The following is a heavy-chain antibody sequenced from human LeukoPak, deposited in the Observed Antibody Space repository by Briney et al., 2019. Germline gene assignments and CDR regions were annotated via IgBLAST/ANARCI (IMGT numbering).Heavy chain of an antibody. J-gene: IGHJ1*01. Sequence: PSETLSLTCTVSGYSISSGYYWGWIRQPPGKGLEWIANIYHSGLIYYNPSLKSRITISMDTSKNQFSLKLSSVTAADTAVYYCARVVQSTDSSGFYLPEYFQHWGQGTLVTVSS. V-gene: IGHV4-38-2*02. D-gene: IGHD3-22*01. CDR3: ARVVQSTDSSGFYLPEYFQH. CDR2: IYHSGLI. CDR1: GYSISSGYY.